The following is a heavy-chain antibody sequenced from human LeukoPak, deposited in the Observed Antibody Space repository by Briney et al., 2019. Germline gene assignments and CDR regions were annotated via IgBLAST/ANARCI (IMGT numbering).Heavy chain of an antibody. Sequence: GGSLRLSCAASGFTFSSYTMSWVRQAPGKGLEWVSGISGGGGSTNYADSVKGRFTISRDNSKNTLYLQMTSLRAEDTALYYCAREWTYSSGWSASGYWGQGTLVTVSS. J-gene: IGHJ4*02. D-gene: IGHD6-19*01. CDR3: AREWTYSSGWSASGY. CDR2: ISGGGGST. CDR1: GFTFSSYT. V-gene: IGHV3-23*01.